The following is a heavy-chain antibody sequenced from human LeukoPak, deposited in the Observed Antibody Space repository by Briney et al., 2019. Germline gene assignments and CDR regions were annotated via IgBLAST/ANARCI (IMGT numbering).Heavy chain of an antibody. D-gene: IGHD6-19*01. V-gene: IGHV3-30*18. Sequence: GGSLRLSCAASGFTFSRYGMHWVRQAPGKGLEWVAAISYDRSNEYYADSVKGRFTISRDNSKNTLYLQMNSLRAEDTAVYYCAKGFRGWYIDYWGQGTLVTVSS. CDR3: AKGFRGWYIDY. CDR1: GFTFSRYG. CDR2: ISYDRSNE. J-gene: IGHJ4*02.